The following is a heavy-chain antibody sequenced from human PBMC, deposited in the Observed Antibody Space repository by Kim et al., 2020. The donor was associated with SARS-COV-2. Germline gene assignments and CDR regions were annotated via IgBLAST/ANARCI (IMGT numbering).Heavy chain of an antibody. J-gene: IGHJ4*02. CDR3: AKEAGARRYYYGSGSYLEV. CDR2: ISGSGGST. Sequence: GGSLRLSCAASGFTFSSYAMSWVRQAPGKGLEWVSAISGSGGSTYYADSVKGRFTISRDNSKNTLYLQMNSLRAEDTAVYYCAKEAGARRYYYGSGSYLEVWGQGTLVTVSS. V-gene: IGHV3-23*01. CDR1: GFTFSSYA. D-gene: IGHD3-10*01.